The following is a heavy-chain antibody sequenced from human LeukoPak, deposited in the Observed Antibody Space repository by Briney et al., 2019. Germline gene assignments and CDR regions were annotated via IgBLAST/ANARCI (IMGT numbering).Heavy chain of an antibody. CDR2: IYYSGST. J-gene: IGHJ4*02. Sequence: PSETLSLTCTVSGGSVSSGSYYWSWIRQPPGKGLEWIGYIYYSGSTNYNPSLKSRVSISVDTSKNQFSLKLSSVTAADTAVYYCARVNYDILTGYWYYFDDWGQGTLVTVSS. V-gene: IGHV4-61*01. CDR3: ARVNYDILTGYWYYFDD. CDR1: GGSVSSGSYY. D-gene: IGHD3-9*01.